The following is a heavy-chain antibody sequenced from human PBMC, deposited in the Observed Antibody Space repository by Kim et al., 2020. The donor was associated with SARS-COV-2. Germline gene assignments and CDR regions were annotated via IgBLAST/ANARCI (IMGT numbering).Heavy chain of an antibody. D-gene: IGHD3-9*01. V-gene: IGHV3-21*01. CDR2: ISSSSSYI. CDR3: ARAARAVILTGYNYYYGMDV. CDR1: GFTFSSYS. Sequence: GGSLRLSCAASGFTFSSYSMNWVRQAPGKGLEWVSSISSSSSYIYYADSVKGRFTISRDNAKNSLYLQMNSLRAEDTAVYYCARAARAVILTGYNYYYGMDVWGQGTTVTVSS. J-gene: IGHJ6*02.